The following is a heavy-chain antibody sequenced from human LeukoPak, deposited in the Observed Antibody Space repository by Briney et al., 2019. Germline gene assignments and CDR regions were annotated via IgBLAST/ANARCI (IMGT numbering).Heavy chain of an antibody. CDR1: GDSISSYY. V-gene: IGHV4-59*01. CDR3: ARDYAFDI. CDR2: IYYIGST. Sequence: SETLSLTCTVSGDSISSYYWSWIRQPPGKGLEWIGYIYYIGSTNYNPSLKSRVTISLDASKNQFSLKLSSVTAADTAVYYCARDYAFDIWGQGTMVTVSS. J-gene: IGHJ3*02.